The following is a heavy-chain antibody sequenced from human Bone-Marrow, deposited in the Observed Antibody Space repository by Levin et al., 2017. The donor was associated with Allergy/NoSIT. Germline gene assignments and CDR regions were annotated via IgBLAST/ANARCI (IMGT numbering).Heavy chain of an antibody. CDR2: IYYSGTI. Sequence: PGGSLRLSCTVSFGSLSGFYWSWVRQSPGKGLEWIAYIYYSGTITDYNPSLKSRVAISVDTSKNQFSLRLNSVTAADTAVYYCARGEGGYDDILTGSFTNYYYYMDVWGKGTTVTVSS. D-gene: IGHD3-9*01. CDR1: FGSLSGFY. CDR3: ARGEGGYDDILTGSFTNYYYYMDV. V-gene: IGHV4-59*01. J-gene: IGHJ6*03.